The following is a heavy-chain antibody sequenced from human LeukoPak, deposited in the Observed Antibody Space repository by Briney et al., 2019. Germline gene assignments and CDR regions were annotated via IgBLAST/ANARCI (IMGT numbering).Heavy chain of an antibody. CDR3: ARAHYQLLSLDY. CDR2: IYTSGST. V-gene: IGHV4-61*02. CDR1: GGSISSGSYY. D-gene: IGHD2-2*01. Sequence: ASQPLSLTCTVSGGSISSGSYYWSWIRQPAGKGLEWIGRIYTSGSTNYNPSLKSRVTISVDTSKNQFSLKLSSVTAADTAVYYCARAHYQLLSLDYWGQGTLVTVSS. J-gene: IGHJ4*02.